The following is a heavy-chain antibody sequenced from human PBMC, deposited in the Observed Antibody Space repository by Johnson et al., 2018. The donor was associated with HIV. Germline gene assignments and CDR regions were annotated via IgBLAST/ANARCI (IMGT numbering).Heavy chain of an antibody. V-gene: IGHV3-7*03. J-gene: IGHJ3*02. D-gene: IGHD6-19*01. CDR1: GFTFSSYA. Sequence: VQLVESGGGLVQRGGSLRLSCAASGFTFSSYAMHWVRQAPGKGLEWVANIKQDGSEKYYVDSVKGRFIISRDNANNSFYLQMNSLGVLDTAVYYCAKAKHHWSVAALDAFDIWGQVTMVTVSA. CDR2: IKQDGSEK. CDR3: AKAKHHWSVAALDAFDI.